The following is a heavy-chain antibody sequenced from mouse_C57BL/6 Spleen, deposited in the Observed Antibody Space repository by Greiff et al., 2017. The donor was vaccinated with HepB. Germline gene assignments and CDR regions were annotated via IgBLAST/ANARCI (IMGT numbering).Heavy chain of an antibody. CDR3: AVYDYGDY. CDR1: GYTFTSYW. Sequence: QVQLKQPGAELVMPGASVKLSCKASGYTFTSYWMHWVKQRPGQGLEWIGEIDPSDSYTNYNQKFKGKSTLTVDKSSSTAYMQLSSLTSEDSAVYYCAVYDYGDYWGQGTTLTVSS. J-gene: IGHJ2*01. CDR2: IDPSDSYT. D-gene: IGHD2-4*01. V-gene: IGHV1-69*01.